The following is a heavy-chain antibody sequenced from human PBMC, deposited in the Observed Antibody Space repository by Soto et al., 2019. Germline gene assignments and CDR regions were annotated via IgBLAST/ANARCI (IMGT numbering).Heavy chain of an antibody. CDR1: GYSFTDYH. Sequence: QVQLVQSGAEVKKPGASVKVSCKASGYSFTDYHIHWVRQAPGQGLEWLGRINPKSGGTSTAQKFQGWVTMTPDMSISTGSMELTRLTSDDTAIYYCARGDSTDCSNGVCSFFYNHDMDVWGQGTTVTVSS. V-gene: IGHV1-2*04. CDR2: INPKSGGT. CDR3: ARGDSTDCSNGVCSFFYNHDMDV. D-gene: IGHD2-8*01. J-gene: IGHJ6*02.